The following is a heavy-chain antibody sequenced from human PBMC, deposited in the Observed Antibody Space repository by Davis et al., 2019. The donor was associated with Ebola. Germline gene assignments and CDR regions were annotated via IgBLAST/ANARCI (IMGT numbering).Heavy chain of an antibody. Sequence: GESLKISCAASGFTFSSYSMSWVRQAPGKGLEWVSYISSGSGTMYYADSVKGRFTISRDNAKNSLYLQMNSLRDEDTAVYYCARRSSQALDWGQGTLVTVSS. CDR1: GFTFSSYS. J-gene: IGHJ4*02. CDR2: ISSGSGTM. CDR3: ARRSSQALD. D-gene: IGHD6-6*01. V-gene: IGHV3-48*02.